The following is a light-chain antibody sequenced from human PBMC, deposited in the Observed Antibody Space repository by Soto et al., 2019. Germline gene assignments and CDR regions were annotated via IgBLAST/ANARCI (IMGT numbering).Light chain of an antibody. CDR1: QGIRND. CDR2: AAS. Sequence: IQLTQSPSFLSASVGDRVTITFRASQGIRNDLGWYQQKPGKAPNLLIYAASSLQSGVPSRFSGSGSGTDFTLTISSLQPDDFATYYCQHYNSYSEAFGQGTKVDIK. J-gene: IGKJ1*01. CDR3: QHYNSYSEA. V-gene: IGKV1-6*01.